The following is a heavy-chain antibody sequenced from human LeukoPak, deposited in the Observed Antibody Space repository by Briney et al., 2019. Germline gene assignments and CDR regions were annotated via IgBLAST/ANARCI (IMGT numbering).Heavy chain of an antibody. J-gene: IGHJ4*02. CDR1: GGSISSSSYY. V-gene: IGHV4-39*01. Sequence: SGTLSLTCTVSGGSISSSSYYWGWIHQPPGKGLEWIGSIYYSGSTYYNPSLKSRVTISVDTSKNQFSLKLSSVTAADTAVYYCASSTYYYGSPSYYFDYWGQGTLVTVSS. CDR2: IYYSGST. D-gene: IGHD3-10*01. CDR3: ASSTYYYGSPSYYFDY.